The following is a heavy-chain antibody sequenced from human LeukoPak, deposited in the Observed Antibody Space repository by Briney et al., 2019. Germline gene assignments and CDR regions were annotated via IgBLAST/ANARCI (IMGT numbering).Heavy chain of an antibody. D-gene: IGHD2/OR15-2a*01. Sequence: SETLSLTCTVSGGSVSSGRFYWSWIRQPPGKGLEWVGYIYYTGSARYNPSLKSRVTISVDTSKNQFSLKLISVTAADTAMYYCASPEVPLGTDSSFQHWGQGTLVTVSS. CDR3: ASPEVPLGTDSSFQH. CDR2: IYYTGSA. V-gene: IGHV4-61*01. CDR1: GGSVSSGRFY. J-gene: IGHJ1*01.